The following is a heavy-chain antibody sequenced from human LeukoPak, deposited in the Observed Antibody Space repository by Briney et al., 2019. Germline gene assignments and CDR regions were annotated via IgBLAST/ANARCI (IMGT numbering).Heavy chain of an antibody. D-gene: IGHD3-10*01. J-gene: IGHJ4*02. CDR3: ARERYGSGSSFDY. CDR1: GGSISSNNYY. Sequence: SETLSLTCTVSGGSISSNNYYWGWIRQPPGKGLEWIGSISYSGSTHCNPSLKSRVTISVDTSKNQFSLKLSSVTAADTAVYYCARERYGSGSSFDYWGQGTLVTVSS. V-gene: IGHV4-39*07. CDR2: ISYSGST.